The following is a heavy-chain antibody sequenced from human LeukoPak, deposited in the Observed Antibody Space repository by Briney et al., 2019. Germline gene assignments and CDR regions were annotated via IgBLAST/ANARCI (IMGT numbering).Heavy chain of an antibody. J-gene: IGHJ6*02. V-gene: IGHV3-20*01. CDR3: AREKVKYYDSSGYYYYYGMDV. D-gene: IGHD3-22*01. CDR2: INWNGGST. Sequence: GGSLRLSCAASGFTFSSYSMNWVRQAPGKGLEWVSGINWNGGSTGYADSVKGRFTISRDNAKNSLYLQMNSLRAEDTALYHCAREKVKYYDSSGYYYYYGMDVWGQGTTVTVSS. CDR1: GFTFSSYS.